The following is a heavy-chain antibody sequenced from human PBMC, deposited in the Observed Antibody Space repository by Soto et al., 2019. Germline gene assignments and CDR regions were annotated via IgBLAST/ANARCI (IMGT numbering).Heavy chain of an antibody. V-gene: IGHV3-30*18. CDR1: GFTFTSFG. CDR3: AKDLREMATKTPDY. Sequence: PGGSLRLSCAASGFTFTSFGILWVRQAPGKGLEWVAVVSYDGIDENYADSVKGRFSISRDNSKNTVYLQMNSLRGEDTAVYYCAKDLREMATKTPDYWGQGTVVTISS. D-gene: IGHD5-12*01. CDR2: VSYDGIDE. J-gene: IGHJ4*02.